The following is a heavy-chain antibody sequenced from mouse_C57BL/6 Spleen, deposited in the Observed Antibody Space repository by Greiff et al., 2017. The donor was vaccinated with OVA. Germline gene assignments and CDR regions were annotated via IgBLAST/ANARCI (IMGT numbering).Heavy chain of an antibody. Sequence: QVQLQPSGAELMKPGASVKLSCKASCFTFPGYWIDWVKQSPVHGLALIGEILPGSGSTNYNEKFKGKATFTADTSSNTAYMQLSSLTTEDSAIYYCARWRNGLYAMDYWGQGTSVTVSS. CDR1: CFTFPGYW. CDR3: ARWRNGLYAMDY. J-gene: IGHJ4*01. CDR2: ILPGSGST. V-gene: IGHV1-9*01.